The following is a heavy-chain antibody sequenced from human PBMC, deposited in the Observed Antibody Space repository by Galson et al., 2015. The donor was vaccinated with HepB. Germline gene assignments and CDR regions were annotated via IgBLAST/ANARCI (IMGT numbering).Heavy chain of an antibody. CDR2: ISTYNGDT. Sequence: QSGAEVKEPGASVKVSCKASGYIFIKYGISWVRQAPGQGLEWMGWISTYNGDTNYAQRFQGRVTMTTDTSTSTAFMELRSLTSDDTAVYYCARDPSNTSGRQQYFDYWGQGTLVTVSS. CDR1: GYIFIKYG. CDR3: ARDPSNTSGRQQYFDY. J-gene: IGHJ4*02. D-gene: IGHD6-19*01. V-gene: IGHV1-18*01.